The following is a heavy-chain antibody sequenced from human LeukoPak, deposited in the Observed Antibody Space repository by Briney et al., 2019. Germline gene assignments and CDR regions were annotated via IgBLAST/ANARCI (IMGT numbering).Heavy chain of an antibody. CDR2: IRGSGGTT. CDR3: AKAASSSWPSYYYGMDV. D-gene: IGHD6-13*01. J-gene: IGHJ6*02. Sequence: GGSLRLSCAASGFTFSSYTMSWVRQAPGKGLEWVSAIRGSGGTTYYADSVKGRFTISRDNSKNTVYLQMSSLRVDDTAVYYCAKAASSSWPSYYYGMDVWGQGTTVTVSS. CDR1: GFTFSSYT. V-gene: IGHV3-23*01.